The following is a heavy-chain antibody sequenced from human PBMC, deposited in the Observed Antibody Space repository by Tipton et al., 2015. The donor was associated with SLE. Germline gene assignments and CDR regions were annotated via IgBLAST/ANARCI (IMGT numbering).Heavy chain of an antibody. CDR3: TRDQLRFLEWFPGFVP. CDR1: GFTFGDYA. D-gene: IGHD3-3*01. J-gene: IGHJ5*02. V-gene: IGHV3-49*03. CDR2: IRSKAYGGTT. Sequence: SLRLSCTASGFTFGDYAMSWFRQAPGKGLEWVGFIRSKAYGGTTEYAASVKGRFTISRDDSKSIAYLQMNSLKTEDTAVYYCTRDQLRFLEWFPGFVPWGQGTLVTVSS.